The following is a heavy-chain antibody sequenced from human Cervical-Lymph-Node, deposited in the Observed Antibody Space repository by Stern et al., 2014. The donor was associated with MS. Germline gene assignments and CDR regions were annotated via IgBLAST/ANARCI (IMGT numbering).Heavy chain of an antibody. V-gene: IGHV1-69*01. Sequence: QVQLGQSGAEVKKPGSSVKVSCKASGSTFSIFTVNWMRQAPGQGLEWMGDISPIACTANYAQKFQGRVTITADESTNTAYMELSSLTSEDTALYYCARASSGIEGHEHFQHWGQGTLVTVSS. CDR3: ARASSGIEGHEHFQH. D-gene: IGHD1-26*01. CDR1: GSTFSIFT. J-gene: IGHJ1*01. CDR2: ISPIACTA.